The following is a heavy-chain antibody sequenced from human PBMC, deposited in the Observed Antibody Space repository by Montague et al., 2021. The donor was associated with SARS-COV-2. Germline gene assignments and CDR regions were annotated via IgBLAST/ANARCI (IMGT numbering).Heavy chain of an antibody. J-gene: IGHJ3*02. Sequence: TLSLTCTVSGGSISSGSYYWSWIRQPAGKGLEWIGRIYTTGRTNYNPSLKSRVTISVDTSKNQFSLKLSSVTAADTAAYYCASERAYDYGSGTYPGGFDTWGRGTMVTVSS. V-gene: IGHV4-61*02. CDR1: GGSISSGSYY. CDR3: ASERAYDYGSGTYPGGFDT. D-gene: IGHD3-10*01. CDR2: IYTTGRT.